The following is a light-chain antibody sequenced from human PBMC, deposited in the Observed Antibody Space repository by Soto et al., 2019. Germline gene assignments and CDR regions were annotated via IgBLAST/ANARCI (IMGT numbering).Light chain of an antibody. CDR3: MQGTHWPQVT. CDR1: QSLVYSDGNAY. Sequence: DVVLTQSPLSLPVSLGQPASISCKSSQSLVYSDGNAYLSWFQQSPGQSPRRLIYKASNRDSGVPDRFSGSGSGIDFTLKISRVAAEDVGVYYCMQGTHWPQVTFGQGTKLEIK. CDR2: KAS. J-gene: IGKJ2*01. V-gene: IGKV2-30*01.